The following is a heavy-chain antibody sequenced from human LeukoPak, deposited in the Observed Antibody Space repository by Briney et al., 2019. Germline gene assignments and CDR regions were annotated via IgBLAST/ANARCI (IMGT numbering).Heavy chain of an antibody. V-gene: IGHV1-18*04. CDR2: ISAYNGNT. D-gene: IGHD1-7*01. J-gene: IGHJ4*02. Sequence: ASVKVSCKASGYTFTSYGISWVRQAPGQGLEWMGWISAYNGNTNYAQKLQGRVTMTTDTSTSTAYMELRSLRSDDTAAYYCAREEVARPEGLPPTSNYYFDYWGRGTLVTVSS. CDR1: GYTFTSYG. CDR3: AREEVARPEGLPPTSNYYFDY.